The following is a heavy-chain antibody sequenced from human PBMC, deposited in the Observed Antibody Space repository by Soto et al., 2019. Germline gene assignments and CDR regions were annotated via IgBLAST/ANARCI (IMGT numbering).Heavy chain of an antibody. D-gene: IGHD6-19*01. V-gene: IGHV3-23*01. CDR3: AKDLIYGYNSGRPFDS. J-gene: IGHJ4*02. CDR1: GFTFSSFA. CDR2: IGSRGDST. Sequence: VQLLESGGGLVQPGGSLRLSCAASGFTFSSFAMSWVRQAPGKGLGWVSAIGSRGDSTCYAGSVKGRFTISRDNSNNTLYLQMNSLRAEDTAVYFCAKDLIYGYNSGRPFDSWGQGTLVTVSS.